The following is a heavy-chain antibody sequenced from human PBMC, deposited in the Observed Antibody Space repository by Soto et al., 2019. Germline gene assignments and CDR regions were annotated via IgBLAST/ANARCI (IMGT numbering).Heavy chain of an antibody. Sequence: LQESGPRLVKPSETLSLKCSVSGDAISNFYWSWIRQTPERGLEWIGCVHESGSTHYNPSLKGRVTISLDTSKSQFSLSLRSATAADTATYYCARGTRALITSFFGYWGQGIPVTVSS. CDR2: VHESGST. J-gene: IGHJ4*02. D-gene: IGHD1-20*01. CDR1: GDAISNFY. V-gene: IGHV4-59*03. CDR3: ARGTRALITSFFGY.